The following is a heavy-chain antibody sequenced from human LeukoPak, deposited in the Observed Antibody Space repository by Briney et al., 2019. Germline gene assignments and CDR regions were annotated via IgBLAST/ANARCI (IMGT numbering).Heavy chain of an antibody. Sequence: SETLSLTCTVSGGSISSYYWSWIRQPPGKGLEWIGYIYYSGSTNYNPSLKSRVTISVDTSKNQFSLKLSSVTAADTAAYYCARGGAAAGNFDYWGQGTLVTVSS. J-gene: IGHJ4*02. V-gene: IGHV4-59*01. CDR2: IYYSGST. CDR3: ARGGAAAGNFDY. CDR1: GGSISSYY. D-gene: IGHD6-13*01.